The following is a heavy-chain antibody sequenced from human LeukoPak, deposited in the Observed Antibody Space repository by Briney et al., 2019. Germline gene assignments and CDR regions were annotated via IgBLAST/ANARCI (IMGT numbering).Heavy chain of an antibody. CDR1: GFTFDDYG. V-gene: IGHV3-20*04. CDR3: AREASSSWYGGWFDP. CDR2: INWNGGST. D-gene: IGHD6-13*01. Sequence: GGSLRLSCAASGFTFDDYGMSWVRQAPGKGLEWVSGINWNGGSTGYADSVKGRFTISRDNAKNSLYLQMNSLRAEDTAVYYCAREASSSWYGGWFDPWGQGTLVTVSS. J-gene: IGHJ5*02.